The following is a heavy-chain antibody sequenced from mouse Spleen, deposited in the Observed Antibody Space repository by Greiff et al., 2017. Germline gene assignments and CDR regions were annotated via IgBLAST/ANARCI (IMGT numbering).Heavy chain of an antibody. CDR1: GYTFTSYG. CDR3: ARAGYDGSYFYWYFDV. V-gene: IGHV1-81*01. Sequence: QVQLKQSGAELARPGASVKLSCKASGYTFTSYGISWVKQRTGQGLEWIGEIYPRSGNTYYNEKFKGKATLTADKSSSTAYMELRSLTSEDSAVYFCARAGYDGSYFYWYFDVWGAGTTVTVSS. CDR2: IYPRSGNT. D-gene: IGHD1-1*02. J-gene: IGHJ1*01.